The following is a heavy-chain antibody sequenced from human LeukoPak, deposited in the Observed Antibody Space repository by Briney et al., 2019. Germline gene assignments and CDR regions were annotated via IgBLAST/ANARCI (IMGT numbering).Heavy chain of an antibody. CDR1: GFTFNDYY. Sequence: GGSLRLSCAASGFTFNDYYMSWIRQAPGKGLEWVSSISSSGSTIYYADSVKGRFTISRDNAKNSLYLQMNSLRAEDTAVYYCARGEQEQLYYYYGMDVWGQGTTVTVSS. D-gene: IGHD1-26*01. CDR3: ARGEQEQLYYYYGMDV. V-gene: IGHV3-11*01. CDR2: ISSSGSTI. J-gene: IGHJ6*02.